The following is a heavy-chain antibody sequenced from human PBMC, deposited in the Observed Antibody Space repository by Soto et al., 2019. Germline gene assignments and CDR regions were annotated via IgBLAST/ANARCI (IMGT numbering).Heavy chain of an antibody. CDR3: ASYGGPMYYFDY. CDR2: FDPEDGET. Sequence: ASVKVSCKVSGYTLTEISMHWVRQAPGKGLEWMGGFDPEDGETIYAQKFQGRVTMTEDTSTDTAYMELSSLRSEDTAVYYCASYGGPMYYFDYWGQGTLVTVSS. J-gene: IGHJ4*02. D-gene: IGHD4-17*01. V-gene: IGHV1-24*01. CDR1: GYTLTEIS.